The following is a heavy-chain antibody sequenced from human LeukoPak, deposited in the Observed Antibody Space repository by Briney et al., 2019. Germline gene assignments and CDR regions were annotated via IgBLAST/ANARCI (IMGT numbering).Heavy chain of an antibody. CDR3: AREAYYYDSSGLVDY. V-gene: IGHV3-33*01. D-gene: IGHD3-22*01. J-gene: IGHJ4*02. Sequence: GGSLRLSCAASGFIFSSYGMHWVRQAPGKGLEWVAVIWYDGSNKYYADSVKGRFTISRDNSKNTLYLQMNSLRAEDTAVYYCAREAYYYDSSGLVDYWGQGTLVTVSS. CDR2: IWYDGSNK. CDR1: GFIFSSYG.